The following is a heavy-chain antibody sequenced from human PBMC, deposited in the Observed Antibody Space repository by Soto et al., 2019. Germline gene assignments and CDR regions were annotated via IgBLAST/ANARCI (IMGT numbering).Heavy chain of an antibody. CDR1: GYTFTGYY. Sequence: GASVKVSCKASGYTFTGYYMHWVRQAPGQGLEWMGWINPNSGGTKYSQKFQGRVTITRDTFASTAYMELSSLRSEDTAVCYCARGDKSYSSIWFDYWGQGTLVTVSS. CDR2: INPNSGGT. J-gene: IGHJ4*02. V-gene: IGHV1-2*02. D-gene: IGHD6-13*01. CDR3: ARGDKSYSSIWFDY.